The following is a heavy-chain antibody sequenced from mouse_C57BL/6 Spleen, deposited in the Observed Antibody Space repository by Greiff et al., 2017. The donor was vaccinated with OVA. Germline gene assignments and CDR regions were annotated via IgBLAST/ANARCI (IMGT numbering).Heavy chain of an antibody. J-gene: IGHJ4*01. V-gene: IGHV1-81*01. D-gene: IGHD2-4*01. CDR3: AREDYDYDEGVYAMDY. CDR2: IYPRSGNT. CDR1: GYTFTSYG. Sequence: VQLQQSGAELARPGASVKLSCKASGYTFTSYGISWVKQRTGQGLEWIGEIYPRSGNTYYTEKFKGKATLTADKSSSTAYMELRSLTSEDSAVYFCAREDYDYDEGVYAMDYWGQGTSVTVSS.